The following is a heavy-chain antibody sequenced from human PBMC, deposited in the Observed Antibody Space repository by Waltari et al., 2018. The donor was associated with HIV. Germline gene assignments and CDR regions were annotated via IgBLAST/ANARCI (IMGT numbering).Heavy chain of an antibody. D-gene: IGHD4-17*01. CDR3: ARVARGLRQGTFDI. J-gene: IGHJ3*02. Sequence: QVHLVESGGDLVKPGGSLKLSCVASGFTFRAFHMTWLRQAPGKRLEGVSYIAVSSAYTNYGDSVKGRFTMSRDDAKKSLFLQMNSLRPEDTAVYYCARVARGLRQGTFDIWGQGTMVTVSS. V-gene: IGHV3-11*05. CDR1: GFTFRAFH. CDR2: IAVSSAYT.